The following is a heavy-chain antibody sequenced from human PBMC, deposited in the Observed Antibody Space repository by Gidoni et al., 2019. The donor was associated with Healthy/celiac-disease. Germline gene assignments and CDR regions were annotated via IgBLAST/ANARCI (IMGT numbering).Heavy chain of an antibody. CDR3: ARDRSVAGTCFDY. J-gene: IGHJ4*02. CDR2: IWYDGSNK. Sequence: QVQLVESGGGVVQPGRSLRLSCAASGFTFSSYGMHWVRQAPGTGLELVAVIWYDGSNKYYADSVKGRFTISRDNSKNTLYLQMNSLRAEDTAVYYCARDRSVAGTCFDYWGQGTLVTVSS. V-gene: IGHV3-33*01. D-gene: IGHD6-19*01. CDR1: GFTFSSYG.